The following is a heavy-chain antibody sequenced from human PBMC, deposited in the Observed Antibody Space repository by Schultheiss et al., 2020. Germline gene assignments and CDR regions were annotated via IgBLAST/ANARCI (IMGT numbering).Heavy chain of an antibody. J-gene: IGHJ4*02. V-gene: IGHV4-39*07. D-gene: IGHD4-17*01. CDR3: ARGYYGDYVGPNDY. Sequence: SQTLSLTCTVSGGSISSSSYYWGWIRQHPGKGLEWIGSIYYSGSTYYNPSLKSRVTISVDTSKNQFSLKLSSVTAADTAVYYCARGYYGDYVGPNDYWGQGTLVTVSS. CDR2: IYYSGST. CDR1: GGSISSSSYY.